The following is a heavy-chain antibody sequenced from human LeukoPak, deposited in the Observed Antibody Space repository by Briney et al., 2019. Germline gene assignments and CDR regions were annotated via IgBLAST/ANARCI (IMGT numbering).Heavy chain of an antibody. J-gene: IGHJ5*02. Sequence: SETLSLTCAVYGGSFSGYYWSWIRQPPGKGLEWIGYIYYSGSTNYNPSLKSRVTISVDTSKNQFSLKLISVTAADTAVYYCARANSYNWNYSWFDPWGQGTLVTVSS. V-gene: IGHV4-59*01. D-gene: IGHD1-7*01. CDR3: ARANSYNWNYSWFDP. CDR1: GGSFSGYY. CDR2: IYYSGST.